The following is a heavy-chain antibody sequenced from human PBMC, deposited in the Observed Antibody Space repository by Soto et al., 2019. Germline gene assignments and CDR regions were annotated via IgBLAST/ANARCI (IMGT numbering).Heavy chain of an antibody. CDR1: GDSINSVDHY. CDR2: IYHSGST. D-gene: IGHD1-26*01. J-gene: IGHJ5*02. CDR3: ARLRWETENNWFDP. V-gene: IGHV4-30-4*01. Sequence: SETLSLTCTVSGDSINSVDHYWSWIRQPPGKGLEWMGYIYHSGSTHYNPSLNSRLTISIDTSTNRFSLNLTSVTAADTAVYFCARLRWETENNWFDPWGQGALVTVSS.